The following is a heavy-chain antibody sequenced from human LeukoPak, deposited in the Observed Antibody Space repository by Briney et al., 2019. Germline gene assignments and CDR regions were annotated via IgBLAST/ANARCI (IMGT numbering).Heavy chain of an antibody. V-gene: IGHV3-48*03. CDR1: GFTFSNYE. CDR2: LTTSGSTK. CDR3: ARGRTYYDILTGYRLRETSYYYYYMDV. J-gene: IGHJ6*03. Sequence: GGSLRLSCATSGFTFSNYEMNWVRQAPGKGLEWISYLTTSGSTKYYADSVKGRFTISRDNAKNPLYLQMNSLRAEDTAVYYCARGRTYYDILTGYRLRETSYYYYYMDVWGKGTTVTISS. D-gene: IGHD3-9*01.